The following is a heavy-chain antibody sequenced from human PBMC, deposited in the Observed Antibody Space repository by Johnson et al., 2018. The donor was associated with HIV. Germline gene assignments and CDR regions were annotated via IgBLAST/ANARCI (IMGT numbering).Heavy chain of an antibody. V-gene: IGHV3-66*01. D-gene: IGHD3-22*01. Sequence: MMLVESGGGLVQPGGSQRLSCAASGFTVSTKYMTWVRQAPGKGLECVSVISKGGFVHSADSVKGRFTLSRDNSKNTLYLQMKNRSAEDTALYYCARESNMIVVDDDAFDIWGQGTMVTVSS. CDR2: ISKGGFV. J-gene: IGHJ3*02. CDR1: GFTVSTKY. CDR3: ARESNMIVVDDDAFDI.